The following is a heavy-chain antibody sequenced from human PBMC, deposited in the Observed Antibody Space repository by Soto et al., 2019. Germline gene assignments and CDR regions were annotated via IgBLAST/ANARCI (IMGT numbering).Heavy chain of an antibody. CDR2: IYYSGST. CDR3: ARGSSITIFGVVPSSWFDP. D-gene: IGHD3-3*01. V-gene: IGHV4-39*07. Sequence: PSETLSLTCTVSGGSISSSSYYWGWIRQPPGKGLEWIGSIYYSGSTYYNPSLKSRVTISVDTSKNQFSLKLSSVTAADTAVYYCARGSSITIFGVVPSSWFDPWGQGTLVTVSS. J-gene: IGHJ5*02. CDR1: GGSISSSSYY.